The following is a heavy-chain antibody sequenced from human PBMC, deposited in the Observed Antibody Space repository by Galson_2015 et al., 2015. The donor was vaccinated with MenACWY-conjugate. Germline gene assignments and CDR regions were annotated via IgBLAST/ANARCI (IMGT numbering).Heavy chain of an antibody. V-gene: IGHV3-74*03. CDR1: GFTIGRYW. J-gene: IGHJ4*02. Sequence: SLRLSCAASGFTIGRYWIHWVRQVPGKGPVWISCITVDATNTAFADSVKGRFALSRDNARNTVYLQMNSLTGEETAVYYCAREGTGGTPFDCWSQGTLVTVSS. CDR3: AREGTGGTPFDC. D-gene: IGHD1/OR15-1a*01. CDR2: ITVDATNT.